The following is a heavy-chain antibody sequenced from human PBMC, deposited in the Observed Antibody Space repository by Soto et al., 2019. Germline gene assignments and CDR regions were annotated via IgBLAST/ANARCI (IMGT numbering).Heavy chain of an antibody. CDR2: ISSSGATI. D-gene: IGHD2-2*01. V-gene: IGHV3-11*01. CDR3: ARENRKSGYCTTTSCPFDW. Sequence: QVQLLESGGGLVKPGGSQRLSCAASGFTFSDYYMSWIRQAPGKGLEWVSYISSSGATIYYGDSMRGRFTISRDNDKNSLYLQMNSLRAEDTAVYYCARENRKSGYCTTTSCPFDWWGQGIQVTVSS. J-gene: IGHJ4*02. CDR1: GFTFSDYY.